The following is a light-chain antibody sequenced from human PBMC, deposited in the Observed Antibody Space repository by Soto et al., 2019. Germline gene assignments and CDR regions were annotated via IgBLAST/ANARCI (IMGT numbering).Light chain of an antibody. CDR1: SGHSSYA. Sequence: QSVLTQSPSASASLGASVKLTCTLSSGHSSYAIAWHQQQPEKGPRYLMKLNSDGSHSKGDGIPDRFSGSSSGAERYLTISSLHSEDEADYYCQTWDTGIVVFGGGTKVTVL. J-gene: IGLJ2*01. CDR2: LNSDGSH. CDR3: QTWDTGIVV. V-gene: IGLV4-69*01.